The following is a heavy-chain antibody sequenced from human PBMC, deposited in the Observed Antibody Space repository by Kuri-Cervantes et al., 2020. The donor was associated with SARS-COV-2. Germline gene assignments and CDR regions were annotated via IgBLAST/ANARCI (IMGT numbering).Heavy chain of an antibody. Sequence: SVKVSCKASGGTFSSYAISWVRQAPGQGLEWMGGIIPIFGIANYAQKFQGRVTITADKSTSTAYMELRSLRSDDTAVYYCATLLILTGYYYYYYMDVWGKGTTVTVSS. J-gene: IGHJ6*03. D-gene: IGHD3-9*01. CDR2: IIPIFGIA. CDR3: ATLLILTGYYYYYYMDV. CDR1: GGTFSSYA. V-gene: IGHV1-69*10.